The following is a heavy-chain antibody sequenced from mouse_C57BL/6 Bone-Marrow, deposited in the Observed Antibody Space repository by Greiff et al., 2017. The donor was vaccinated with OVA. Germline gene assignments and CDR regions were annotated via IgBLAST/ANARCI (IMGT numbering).Heavy chain of an antibody. J-gene: IGHJ3*01. CDR2: INPSNGGT. V-gene: IGHV1-53*01. CDR1: GYTFTSYW. Sequence: VQLQQPGTELVKPGASVKLSCKASGYTFTSYWMHWVKQRPGQGLEWIGNINPSNGGTNYNEKFKSKATLTVDKSSSTVYMQLSSLTSEDSAVYYCARLDGNYAWFAYWGQGTLVTVSA. CDR3: ARLDGNYAWFAY. D-gene: IGHD2-1*01.